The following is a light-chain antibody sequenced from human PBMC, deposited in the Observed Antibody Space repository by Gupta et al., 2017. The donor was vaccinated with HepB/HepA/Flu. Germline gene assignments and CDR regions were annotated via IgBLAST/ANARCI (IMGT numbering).Light chain of an antibody. V-gene: IGLV1-40*01. J-gene: IGLJ2*01. CDR1: SSNIVAGYD. Sequence: QSVLTQPPPVSGAPFQRVTISCTGSSSNIVAGYDVHWSQQLPGTDTKRLIYCNSNRPSGVTDRFSCYKSGNYASPDINGLQAEEEADYYCQSSDSSLSGGVFGGGTKLTVL. CDR2: CNS. CDR3: QSSDSSLSGGV.